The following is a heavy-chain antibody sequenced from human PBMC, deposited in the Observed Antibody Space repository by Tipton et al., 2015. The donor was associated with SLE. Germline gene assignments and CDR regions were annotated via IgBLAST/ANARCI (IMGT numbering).Heavy chain of an antibody. J-gene: IGHJ6*03. CDR1: GGSFSGYY. Sequence: TLSLTCAVYGGSFSGYYWSWIRQPPGKGLEWIGEINHSGSTNYNPSLKSRVTISVDTSKKQFSLKLSSVTAADTAVYYCASSPWNHDYMDDWGKGTTVTVSS. CDR2: INHSGST. V-gene: IGHV4-34*01. D-gene: IGHD1-14*01. CDR3: ASSPWNHDYMDD.